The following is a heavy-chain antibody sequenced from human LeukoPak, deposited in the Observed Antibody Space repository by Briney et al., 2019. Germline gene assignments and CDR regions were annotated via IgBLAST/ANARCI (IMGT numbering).Heavy chain of an antibody. D-gene: IGHD2/OR15-2a*01. CDR2: ILDSGYST. CDR3: ARVSFDYYGMDV. V-gene: IGHV3-23*01. J-gene: IGHJ6*02. Sequence: GGSLRLSCAASGFTFSSYAMSWVRQAPGKGLEWVSGILDSGYSTYYANSVKGRFTISRDNAKNSLYLQMNSLRAEDTAVYYCARVSFDYYGMDVWGQGTTVTVSS. CDR1: GFTFSSYA.